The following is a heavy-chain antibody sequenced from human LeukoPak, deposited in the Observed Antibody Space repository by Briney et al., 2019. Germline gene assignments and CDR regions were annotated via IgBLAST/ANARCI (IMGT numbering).Heavy chain of an antibody. V-gene: IGHV3-48*01. CDR3: ARVLTDTSGWYQLDY. CDR1: GFTFSSYA. D-gene: IGHD6-19*01. CDR2: VSASGSAT. Sequence: PGGSLRLSCAASGFTFSSYAMNWVRQAPGKGLEWVSYVSASGSATYYGDSVKGRFTISRDNAKNSVYMQMNSLRSEDTAVYYCARVLTDTSGWYQLDYWGQGTLVTVSS. J-gene: IGHJ4*02.